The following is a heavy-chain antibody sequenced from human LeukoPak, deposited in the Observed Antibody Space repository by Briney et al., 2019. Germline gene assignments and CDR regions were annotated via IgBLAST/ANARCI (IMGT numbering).Heavy chain of an antibody. Sequence: GGSLRLSCAASGFTFSSYGMHWVRQAPGKGLEWVAFIRYDGSNKYYADSVKGRFTISRDNSKNTLYLQMNSLRAEDTAVYYCAKDEEYYYDSSGYYLEGVCFDYWGQGTLVTVSS. CDR3: AKDEEYYYDSSGYYLEGVCFDY. D-gene: IGHD3-22*01. V-gene: IGHV3-30*02. CDR2: IRYDGSNK. CDR1: GFTFSSYG. J-gene: IGHJ4*02.